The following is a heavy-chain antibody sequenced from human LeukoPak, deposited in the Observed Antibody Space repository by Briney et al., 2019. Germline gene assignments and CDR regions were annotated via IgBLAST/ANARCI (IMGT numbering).Heavy chain of an antibody. CDR1: GGSISSYY. D-gene: IGHD2-15*01. J-gene: IGHJ2*01. Sequence: SETLSLTCTVSGGSISSYYWGWIRQPPGKGLEWIGSIYYSGSTYYNPSLKSRVTISVDTSKNQFSLKLSSVTAADTAVYYCARDPATDWYFDLWGRGTLVTVSS. CDR3: ARDPATDWYFDL. V-gene: IGHV4-39*07. CDR2: IYYSGST.